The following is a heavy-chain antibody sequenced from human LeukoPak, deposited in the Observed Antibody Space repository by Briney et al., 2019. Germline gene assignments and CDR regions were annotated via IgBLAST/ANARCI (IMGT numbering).Heavy chain of an antibody. Sequence: SETLSLTCTVSGGSISSRSYYWGWIRKPPGKGLEWIGNIYYSGSTYYNPSLKSRVTISVDTSKNQFSLKLSSVTAADTAVYYCARLDSVSAGDYWGQGTLVTVSS. J-gene: IGHJ4*02. CDR1: GGSISSRSYY. CDR2: IYYSGST. V-gene: IGHV4-39*01. D-gene: IGHD2-2*03. CDR3: ARLDSVSAGDY.